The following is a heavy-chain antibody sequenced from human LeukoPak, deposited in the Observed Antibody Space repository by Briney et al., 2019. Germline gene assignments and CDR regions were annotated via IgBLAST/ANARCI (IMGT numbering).Heavy chain of an antibody. CDR3: ARDRRSSGWYNGLRWFDP. V-gene: IGHV1-46*01. Sequence: GASVKVSCKASGYTFTSYYMHWVRQAPGQGLEWMGIINPSGGSTSYAQKFQGRVTMTRDMSTSTVYMELSSLRSEDTAVYYCARDRRSSGWYNGLRWFDPWGQGTLVTASS. CDR2: INPSGGST. D-gene: IGHD6-19*01. J-gene: IGHJ5*02. CDR1: GYTFTSYY.